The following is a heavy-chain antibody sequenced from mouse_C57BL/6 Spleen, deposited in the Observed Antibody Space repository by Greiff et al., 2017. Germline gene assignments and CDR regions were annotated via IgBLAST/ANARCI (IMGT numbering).Heavy chain of an antibody. Sequence: VQLQQSGPELVKPGASVKISCKASGYSFTDDNMNWVKQSTGKSLEWIGVINPNYGTTSYNPKFKGKATLTADPSSSTAYMQLNSLTSEDTAVDYCARRGCGGYYDYFDYWGQGTTLTVSS. CDR1: GYSFTDDN. CDR3: ARRGCGGYYDYFDY. D-gene: IGHD2-3*01. CDR2: INPNYGTT. V-gene: IGHV1-39*01. J-gene: IGHJ2*01.